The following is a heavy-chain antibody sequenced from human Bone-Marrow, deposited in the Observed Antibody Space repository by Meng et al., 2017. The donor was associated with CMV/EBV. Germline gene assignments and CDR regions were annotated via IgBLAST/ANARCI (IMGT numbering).Heavy chain of an antibody. V-gene: IGHV1-2*02. CDR2: INPNSGGT. D-gene: IGHD2-15*01. CDR3: ARGGLILLRATVAAISSY. Sequence: ASVKVSCKASGYTLSGFYMHWVRQAHGQGLEWMGWINPNSGGTAYAQKFQGRVTMTRDTSMSTAYMELSRLSSDDTAVHYFARGGLILLRATVAAISSYWGQGTLVTVSS. J-gene: IGHJ4*02. CDR1: GYTLSGFY.